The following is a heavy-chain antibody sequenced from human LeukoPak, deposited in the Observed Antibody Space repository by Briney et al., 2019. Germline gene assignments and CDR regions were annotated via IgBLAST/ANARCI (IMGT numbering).Heavy chain of an antibody. J-gene: IGHJ4*02. Sequence: SQTLSLTCTVSGGSISSGGYYWSWIRQHPGKGLEWIGYIYYSGSTYYNPSLKSRVTISVDTSKNQFSLKLSSVTAADTAVYYCARARGMATIRAAFDYWGQGTLVTVSS. CDR3: ARARGMATIRAAFDY. CDR1: GGSISSGGYY. D-gene: IGHD5-24*01. V-gene: IGHV4-31*03. CDR2: IYYSGST.